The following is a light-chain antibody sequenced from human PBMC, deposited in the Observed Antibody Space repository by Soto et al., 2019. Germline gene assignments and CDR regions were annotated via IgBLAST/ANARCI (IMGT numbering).Light chain of an antibody. CDR1: QSVSSY. V-gene: IGKV3-11*01. CDR2: DAS. J-gene: IGKJ4*01. Sequence: ETVLTQSPATLSLSPLERATLSFRASQSVSSYLAWYQQKPGQAPRLLIYDASNRATGIPARFSGSGSGTDFTLTISSLEPADFAVYYCQQRSNWPLTFGGGTKVDNK. CDR3: QQRSNWPLT.